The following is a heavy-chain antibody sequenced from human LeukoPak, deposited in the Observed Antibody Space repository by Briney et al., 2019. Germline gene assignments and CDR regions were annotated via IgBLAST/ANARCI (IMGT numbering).Heavy chain of an antibody. Sequence: RGSLRLSCAPSGFSFSSYTMNWVRQAPGTGLEWVSYFSSSGSTIYYADSVKGRLTISRDNVQNSLYLRIESRRAEDTAVYYCAREHNSTGYSLFDYWGQGNLAIVSS. CDR2: FSSSGSTI. V-gene: IGHV3-48*01. CDR3: AREHNSTGYSLFDY. D-gene: IGHD3-22*01. CDR1: GFSFSSYT. J-gene: IGHJ4*02.